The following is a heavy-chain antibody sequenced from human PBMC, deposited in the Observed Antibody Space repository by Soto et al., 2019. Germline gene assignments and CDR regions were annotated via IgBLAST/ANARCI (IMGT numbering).Heavy chain of an antibody. Sequence: PGGSLRLSCAASGFTFGPFWMHWVRQAPGKGLVWLSHINSDGSTIVYADSVKGRFTISRDNAKNKLYLQMNSLRVEDTAVYYCARDDEGGSYCDLGYWGQGTLVTVSS. CDR1: GFTFGPFW. CDR2: INSDGSTI. CDR3: ARDDEGGSYCDLGY. J-gene: IGHJ4*02. V-gene: IGHV3-74*01. D-gene: IGHD3-10*01.